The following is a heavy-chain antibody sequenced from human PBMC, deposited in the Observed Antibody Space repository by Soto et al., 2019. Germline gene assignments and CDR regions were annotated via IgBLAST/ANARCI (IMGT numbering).Heavy chain of an antibody. Sequence: EVLLVESGGGLVQPGGSLTLSCAASRFTIGNYWMNWVRQAPGKGLEWVANIKGDGSEKYYVGSVEGRFTISRDNTKNSLDLQMNSLRVEDTAVYYCAAGFPRDFWGQGTLVTVSS. CDR1: RFTIGNYW. V-gene: IGHV3-7*01. J-gene: IGHJ4*02. D-gene: IGHD2-21*01. CDR2: IKGDGSEK. CDR3: AAGFPRDF.